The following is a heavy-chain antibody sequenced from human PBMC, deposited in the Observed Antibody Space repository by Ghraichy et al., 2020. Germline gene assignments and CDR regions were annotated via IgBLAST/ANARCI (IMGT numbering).Heavy chain of an antibody. CDR1: GDSIRSSPYY. Sequence: SETLSLTCTVSGDSIRSSPYYWGWIRQSPGKGLEWIGSIFNSGTTYYNPSLKSRVTISVDTSKNRFSLKMSSVTAADTAVYFCARHGVAAAGSYYQHYYGMDVWGQGTTVTGSS. D-gene: IGHD6-13*01. CDR3: ARHGVAAAGSYYQHYYGMDV. J-gene: IGHJ6*02. CDR2: IFNSGTT. V-gene: IGHV4-39*01.